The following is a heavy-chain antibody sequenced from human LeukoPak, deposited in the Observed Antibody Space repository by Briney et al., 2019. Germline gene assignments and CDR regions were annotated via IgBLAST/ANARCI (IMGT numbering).Heavy chain of an antibody. V-gene: IGHV4-39*01. CDR1: GASISGSGYY. CDR3: AKSGGYGLIDY. D-gene: IGHD1-26*01. J-gene: IGHJ4*02. Sequence: QSSETLSLTCAVSGASISGSGYYWGWIRQPPGKGLEWIGNIYYSGSTYYNVPLQSRVTISIDTSKNQFSLRLNSVTAADTAMYYCAKSGGYGLIDYWGQGTLVTVSS. CDR2: IYYSGST.